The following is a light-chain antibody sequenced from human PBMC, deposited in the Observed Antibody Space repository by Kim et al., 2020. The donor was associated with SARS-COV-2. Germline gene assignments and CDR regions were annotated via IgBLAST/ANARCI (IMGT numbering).Light chain of an antibody. J-gene: IGLJ3*02. CDR2: GNN. CDR1: NSGCGSRG. Sequence: GRGVSTCGAGGNSGCGSRGVNGYQQMPGKAPKLRMYGNNQRPSGVPDLFSGSKSGTSASLAISGLQSDDEADYYCAAWDDILTVWLFGGGTKVTVL. CDR3: AAWDDILTVWL. V-gene: IGLV1-44*01.